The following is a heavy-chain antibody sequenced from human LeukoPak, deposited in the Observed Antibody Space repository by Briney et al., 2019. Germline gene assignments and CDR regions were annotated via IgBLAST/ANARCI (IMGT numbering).Heavy chain of an antibody. CDR2: INPSGGST. CDR1: GYTFTSYY. D-gene: IGHD5-18*01. CDR3: ATGTAMVTDY. J-gene: IGHJ4*02. V-gene: IGHV1-46*01. Sequence: ASVKVSCKASGYTFTSYYMHWVRQAPGQGLEWMGIINPSGGSTSYAQKFQGRVTMTEDTSTDTAYMELSSLRSEDTAVYYCATGTAMVTDYWGQGTLVTVSS.